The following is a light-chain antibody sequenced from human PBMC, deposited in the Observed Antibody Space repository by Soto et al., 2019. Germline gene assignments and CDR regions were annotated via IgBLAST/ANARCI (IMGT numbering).Light chain of an antibody. Sequence: EIVMTQSPATLSVSPGERVTLSCRASQSVNSNLAWYQQKPGQAPRLLIYRASTRATGFPARFSGSGSGTDFTLTISGLQSEDFAVYYCQQYNDWPRTFGQGTKVDSK. CDR3: QQYNDWPRT. CDR2: RAS. CDR1: QSVNSN. J-gene: IGKJ1*01. V-gene: IGKV3-15*01.